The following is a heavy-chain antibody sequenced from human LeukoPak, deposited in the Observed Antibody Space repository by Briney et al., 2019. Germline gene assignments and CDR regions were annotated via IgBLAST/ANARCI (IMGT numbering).Heavy chain of an antibody. D-gene: IGHD3-3*01. V-gene: IGHV3-23*01. CDR3: AKRYYDFPLDY. CDR1: GFTFSIYA. J-gene: IGHJ4*02. Sequence: GGSLRLSYAASGFTFSIYAMNWVRQAPGKGLEWVSSISANGGETHYADSVKGRFTISRDNSKNTLYLQINNPRVEDTAVYYCAKRYYDFPLDYWGQGTLVTVSS. CDR2: ISANGGET.